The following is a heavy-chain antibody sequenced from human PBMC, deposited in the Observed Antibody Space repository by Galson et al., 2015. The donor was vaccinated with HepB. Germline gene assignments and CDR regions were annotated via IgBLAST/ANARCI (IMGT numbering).Heavy chain of an antibody. CDR1: GYTFTSYY. J-gene: IGHJ4*02. CDR2: INPSGGST. V-gene: IGHV1-46*01. D-gene: IGHD3-3*01. Sequence: SVKVSCKASGYTFTSYYMHWVRQAPGQGLEWMGIINPSGGSTSYAQKFQGRVTMTRDTSTSTVYMELSSLRSEDTAVYYCARVFSGWSGYYWGFNYWGQGTLVTVSS. CDR3: ARVFSGWSGYYWGFNY.